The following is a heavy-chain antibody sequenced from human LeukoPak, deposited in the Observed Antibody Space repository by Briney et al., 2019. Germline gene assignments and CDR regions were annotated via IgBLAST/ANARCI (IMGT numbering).Heavy chain of an antibody. J-gene: IGHJ3*02. Sequence: PSETLSLTCTVSGGSISSYYWSWIRQPAGKGLEWIGRIYTSGSTNYNPSLKSRVTMSVDTSKNQFSLKLSSVTAADTAVYYCARDRSGYYYDSSGYYSYAFDIWGQGTMVTVSS. D-gene: IGHD3-22*01. V-gene: IGHV4-4*07. CDR2: IYTSGST. CDR3: ARDRSGYYYDSSGYYSYAFDI. CDR1: GGSISSYY.